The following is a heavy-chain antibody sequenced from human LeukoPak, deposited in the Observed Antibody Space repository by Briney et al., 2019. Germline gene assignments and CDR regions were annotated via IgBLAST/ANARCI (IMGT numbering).Heavy chain of an antibody. Sequence: GGSLRLSCAASGFTVSSNYMSWVRQAPGKGLEWVSAISGSGGSTYYADSVKGRFTISRDNSKNTLYLQMNSLRAEDTAVYYCANSGDYPDYWGQGTLVTVSS. V-gene: IGHV3-23*01. CDR2: ISGSGGST. CDR3: ANSGDYPDY. J-gene: IGHJ4*02. D-gene: IGHD4-17*01. CDR1: GFTVSSNY.